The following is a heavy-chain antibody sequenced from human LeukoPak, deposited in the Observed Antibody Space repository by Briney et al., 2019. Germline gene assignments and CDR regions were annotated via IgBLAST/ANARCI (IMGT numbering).Heavy chain of an antibody. Sequence: GGSLRLSCAASGFTFSSYSMNWVRQAPGKGLEWVSSISSSSSYIYYADSVKGRFTISRDNAKNSLYLQMNSLRAEDTALYYCAKASGGYYYYGMDVWGQGTTVTVSS. D-gene: IGHD3-10*01. CDR2: ISSSSSYI. V-gene: IGHV3-21*04. CDR1: GFTFSSYS. J-gene: IGHJ6*02. CDR3: AKASGGYYYYGMDV.